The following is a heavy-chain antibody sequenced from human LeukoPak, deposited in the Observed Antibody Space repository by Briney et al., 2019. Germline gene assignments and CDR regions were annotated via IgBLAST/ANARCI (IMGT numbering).Heavy chain of an antibody. CDR1: GYTFTDYY. CDR3: ARGRNIEMTTVSGGSYY. V-gene: IGHV1-2*02. CDR2: LNPNSGNT. J-gene: IGHJ4*02. Sequence: ASVKVSCTASGYTFTDYYMHWVRQAPGQGLEWMGWLNPNSGNTNYAQKLQGRVSMTRDTTISTAYMDLSDLRSDDTAVYYCARGRNIEMTTVSGGSYYWGQGTLVTVSS. D-gene: IGHD5-24*01.